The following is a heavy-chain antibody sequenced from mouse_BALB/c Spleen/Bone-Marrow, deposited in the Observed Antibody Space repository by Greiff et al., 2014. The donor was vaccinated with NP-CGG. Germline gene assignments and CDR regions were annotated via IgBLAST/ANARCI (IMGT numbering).Heavy chain of an antibody. D-gene: IGHD2-1*01. CDR3: ARRGNYGAMDY. Sequence: QGQVKGSCAELGRAWTSVEMSFQAAGYTLPNYYIGWGKQRAGPGLWGIGHIYPGGGYTNYNENFKGKATLTADTSSSTAYMQLSSLTSEASAIYFCARRGNYGAMDYWGQGTSVTVPS. J-gene: IGHJ4*01. V-gene: IGHV1-63*02. CDR1: GYTLPNYY. CDR2: IYPGGGYT.